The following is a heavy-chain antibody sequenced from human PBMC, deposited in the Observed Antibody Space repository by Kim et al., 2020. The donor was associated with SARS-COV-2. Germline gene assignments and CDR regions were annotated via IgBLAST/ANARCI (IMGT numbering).Heavy chain of an antibody. V-gene: IGHV3-43*01. D-gene: IGHD2-15*01. J-gene: IGHJ4*02. Sequence: YADSVRGRFTVSRDNHKNSLYLQMDSLGSDDSALYYCGKDKRDRWTIDYWGQGTLVTVSS. CDR3: GKDKRDRWTIDY.